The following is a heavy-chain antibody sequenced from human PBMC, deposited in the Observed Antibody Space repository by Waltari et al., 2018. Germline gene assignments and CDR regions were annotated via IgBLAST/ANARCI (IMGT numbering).Heavy chain of an antibody. Sequence: QVHLQESGSGLVTPSETLSLTCTVPGGSITSVYWSWIRQSPGKGLEWIGYIYDSRNTNYNPSLKSRVTISVYTSKNQFSLKLASVTAADTAVYYCARGGGDYPRNWFDPWGQGTLVTVSS. V-gene: IGHV4-59*01. CDR1: GGSITSVY. D-gene: IGHD4-17*01. CDR2: IYDSRNT. CDR3: ARGGGDYPRNWFDP. J-gene: IGHJ5*02.